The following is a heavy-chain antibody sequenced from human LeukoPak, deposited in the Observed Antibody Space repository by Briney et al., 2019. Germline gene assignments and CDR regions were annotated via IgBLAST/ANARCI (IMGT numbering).Heavy chain of an antibody. V-gene: IGHV4-59*12. CDR3: ARETYYFDY. Sequence: SETLSLTCTVSGGSISSYYWSWIRQPPGKGLEWIGYIYYSGSTNYNPSLKSRVTISVDTSKNQFSLKLSSVTAADTAVYYCARETYYFDYWGQGTLVTVSS. CDR1: GGSISSYY. J-gene: IGHJ4*02. CDR2: IYYSGST.